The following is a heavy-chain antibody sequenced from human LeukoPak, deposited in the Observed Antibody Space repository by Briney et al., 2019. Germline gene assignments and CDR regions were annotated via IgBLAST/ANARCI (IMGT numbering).Heavy chain of an antibody. CDR3: ARRGPYDAFDI. CDR1: GGSISSHY. Sequence: SETLSLTCTVSGGSISSHYWSWIRQPPGKGLEWIGYIYYSGSTNYNPSLKSRVTISVDTSKNQFPLKLSSVTAADTAVYYCARRGPYDAFDIWGQGTMVTVSS. V-gene: IGHV4-59*11. CDR2: IYYSGST. J-gene: IGHJ3*02.